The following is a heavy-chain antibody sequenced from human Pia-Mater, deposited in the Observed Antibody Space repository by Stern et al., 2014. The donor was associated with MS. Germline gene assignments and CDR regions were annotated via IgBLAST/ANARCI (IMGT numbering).Heavy chain of an antibody. D-gene: IGHD5-18*01. CDR3: ASERYTYYDDQRPPGGFDP. J-gene: IGHJ5*02. Sequence: VQLVQSGPEVKKPGTSVKVSCKASGITFSHSVIQWLRQARGQRPEWIGGAVVFNGAVNYAPGFQERVTITRDMSTSTVYMELRSLKSEDTAIYYCASERYTYYDDQRPPGGFDPWGQGTLVTVSS. CDR2: AVVFNGAV. V-gene: IGHV1-58*02. CDR1: GITFSHSV.